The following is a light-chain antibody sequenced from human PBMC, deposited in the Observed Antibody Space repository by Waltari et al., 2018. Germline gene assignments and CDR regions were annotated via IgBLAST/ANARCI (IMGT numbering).Light chain of an antibody. CDR3: QQRRSWPLT. CDR1: HSVDWY. V-gene: IGKV3-11*01. J-gene: IGKJ4*01. CDR2: DTS. Sequence: EIVLTQPPATLSLSPGERATLSSRASHSVDWYLAWYQQRPGQPPRLLIYDTSNSAPGIPASFSGSGSDTDFTLTISSLEPEDFAVYYCQQRRSWPLTFGGGTKVEIE.